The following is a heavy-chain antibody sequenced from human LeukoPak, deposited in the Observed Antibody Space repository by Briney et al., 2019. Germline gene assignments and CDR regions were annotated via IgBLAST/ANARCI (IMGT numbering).Heavy chain of an antibody. J-gene: IGHJ4*02. CDR3: ARQGYYDTSGPDY. CDR2: IHYSGST. V-gene: IGHV4-59*08. Sequence: SETLSLTCTVSGGSISSYYWSWIRQPPGKGLEWIGYIHYSGSTNYNPSLKSRVTISVDTSKNQFSLKLISVTAADTAVYYCARQGYYDTSGPDYWGQGTLVTVSS. CDR1: GGSISSYY. D-gene: IGHD3-22*01.